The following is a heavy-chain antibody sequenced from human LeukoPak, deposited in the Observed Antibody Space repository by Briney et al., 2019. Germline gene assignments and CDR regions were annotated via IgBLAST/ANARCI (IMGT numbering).Heavy chain of an antibody. J-gene: IGHJ5*02. CDR1: GYTFTGYY. D-gene: IGHD1-26*01. CDR3: ARFYSGSYSKWFDP. V-gene: IGHV1-2*02. CDR2: INPNSGGT. Sequence: APVKASCKASGYTFTGYYMHWVRQAPGQGLEWMGWINPNSGGTNYAQKFQGRVTMTRDTSISTAYMELSRLRSDDTAVYYCARFYSGSYSKWFDPWGQGALVTVSS.